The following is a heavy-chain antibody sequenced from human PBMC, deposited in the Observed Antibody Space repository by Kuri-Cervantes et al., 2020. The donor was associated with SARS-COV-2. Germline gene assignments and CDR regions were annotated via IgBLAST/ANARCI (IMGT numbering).Heavy chain of an antibody. J-gene: IGHJ4*02. CDR3: ERTDFWSGYYVDY. D-gene: IGHD3-3*01. CDR2: ISSSGSTI. Sequence: GESLKISCAASGFTFSDYYMSWIRQAPGKGLEWVSYISSSGSTIYYADSVKGRFTISRDNAKNSLYLQMNSLRAEDTAVYYCERTDFWSGYYVDYWGQGTLVTVSS. V-gene: IGHV3-11*04. CDR1: GFTFSDYY.